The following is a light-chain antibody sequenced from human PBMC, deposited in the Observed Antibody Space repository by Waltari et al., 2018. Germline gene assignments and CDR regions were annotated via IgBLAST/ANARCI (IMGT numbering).Light chain of an antibody. V-gene: IGLV2-14*01. Sequence: QSALTQPASVSGSPGQSITISCTGTTSDVDGYNSVSWNQQHPGKAPRLMIYEVRNRPSGVSSRFSGSKSGNTASLTISGLQAEDEGDYYCSSSTSSGTLGVFGGGTKLTVL. CDR1: TSDVDGYNS. CDR2: EVR. CDR3: SSSTSSGTLGV. J-gene: IGLJ2*01.